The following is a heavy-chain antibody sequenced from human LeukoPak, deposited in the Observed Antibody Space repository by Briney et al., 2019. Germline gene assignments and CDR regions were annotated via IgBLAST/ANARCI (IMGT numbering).Heavy chain of an antibody. CDR3: ARDEWELLRAY. Sequence: PGGSLRLSCAASGFTVSSNCMGWVRQAPGKGLEWLSIIYSGGSTYYADSVKGRFTISRDNSKNTLYLQMNSLRAEDTAVYYCARDEWELLRAYWGQGTLVTVSS. V-gene: IGHV3-66*02. D-gene: IGHD1-26*01. J-gene: IGHJ4*02. CDR2: IYSGGST. CDR1: GFTVSSNC.